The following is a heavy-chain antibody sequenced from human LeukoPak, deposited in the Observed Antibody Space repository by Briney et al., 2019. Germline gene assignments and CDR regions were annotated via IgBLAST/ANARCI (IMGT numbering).Heavy chain of an antibody. Sequence: ASVKVSCKASGYTFSGYYMSWVRQAPGQGLEWMGWINPNSGDTNYAQKFQGRVTMTRDTSISTAYMELSSLRSDDTAVYYCARDNTHTQFHTAMDIGIDYWGQGTLVTVSS. D-gene: IGHD5-18*01. CDR1: GYTFSGYY. CDR2: INPNSGDT. CDR3: ARDNTHTQFHTAMDIGIDY. J-gene: IGHJ4*02. V-gene: IGHV1-2*02.